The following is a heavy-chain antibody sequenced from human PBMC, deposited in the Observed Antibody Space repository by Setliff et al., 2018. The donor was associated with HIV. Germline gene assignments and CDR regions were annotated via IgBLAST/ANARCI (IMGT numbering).Heavy chain of an antibody. V-gene: IGHV1-69*05. D-gene: IGHD4-17*01. J-gene: IGHJ4*02. CDR1: GGTFSSYA. CDR2: IIPIFGTA. Sequence: ASVKVSCKASGGTFSSYAISWVRQAPGQGLEWMGGIIPIFGTANYAQKFQGRVTITTDESTSTAYMELSSLRSEDTAAYYCARSPGDYLFDYWGQGTLVTVSS. CDR3: ARSPGDYLFDY.